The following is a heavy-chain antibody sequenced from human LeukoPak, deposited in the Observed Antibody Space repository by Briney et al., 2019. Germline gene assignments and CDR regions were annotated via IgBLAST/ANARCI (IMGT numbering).Heavy chain of an antibody. CDR3: AIGGHYGSGSYYNVN. D-gene: IGHD3-10*01. CDR2: ISSSSSYI. Sequence: GGSLRLSXAASGFTFSSYSINCVCQAPGRGVEWVSSISSSSSYIYYADSVKGRFTISRDNAKNSLYLQMNSLRAEDTAVYYCAIGGHYGSGSYYNVNWGQGTLVTVSS. V-gene: IGHV3-21*01. CDR1: GFTFSSYS. J-gene: IGHJ4*02.